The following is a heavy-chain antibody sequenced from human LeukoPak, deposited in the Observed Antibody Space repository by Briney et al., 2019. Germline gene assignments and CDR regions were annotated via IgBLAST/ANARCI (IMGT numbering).Heavy chain of an antibody. CDR1: GASISSGSYY. D-gene: IGHD2-15*01. CDR2: IFASGST. J-gene: IGHJ1*01. CDR3: ASLGLYCSGGRCNGS. Sequence: SQTLSLTCTVSGASISSGSYYWNWIRQPAGKGLEWIGRIFASGSTNYNPSLKSRVTISLDTSKNQFSLKLSSVTAADTAVYYCASLGLYCSGGRCNGSWGQGTLVTVSS. V-gene: IGHV4-61*02.